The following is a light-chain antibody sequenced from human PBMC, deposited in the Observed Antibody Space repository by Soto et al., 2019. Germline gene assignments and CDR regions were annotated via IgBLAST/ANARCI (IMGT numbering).Light chain of an antibody. J-gene: IGKJ1*01. CDR2: DAS. V-gene: IGKV3-20*01. Sequence: EIVLTQSPGTLSLSPGERATLSCRASQSVSSRSLAWYQQKPGQAPRLLIYDASNRATGIPDRFSSSGSGTDFTLTISRLEPEDFAMYYCQQYGNSRTFGQGTKVEVK. CDR1: QSVSSRS. CDR3: QQYGNSRT.